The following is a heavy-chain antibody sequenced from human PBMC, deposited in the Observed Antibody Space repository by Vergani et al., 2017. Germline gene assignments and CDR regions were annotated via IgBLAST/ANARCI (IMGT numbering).Heavy chain of an antibody. CDR1: VVSMQSGSFY. J-gene: IGHJ5*02. Sequence: QVQLHESGPGLVKPSETLSLICSVSVVSMQSGSFYWTWIRQPAERGLEWMGRVFPSGTTNYNPSLTGRVTIFVDKSKNLLSLRLNSVTAADTAVYYCARGETRTDWFDPWGQGTLVTVSS. V-gene: IGHV4-61*02. CDR3: ARGETRTDWFDP. CDR2: VFPSGTT. D-gene: IGHD3/OR15-3a*01.